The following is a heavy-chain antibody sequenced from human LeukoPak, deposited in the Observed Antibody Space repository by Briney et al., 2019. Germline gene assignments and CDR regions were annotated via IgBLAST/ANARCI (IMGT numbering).Heavy chain of an antibody. V-gene: IGHV3-7*01. J-gene: IGHJ3*02. CDR3: ARDLRTMVRGVIILDAFDI. CDR1: GFTFSSYW. Sequence: TGGSLRLSCAASGFTFSSYWMSWVRQAPGKGLEWVANIKQDGSEKYYVDSVKGRFTISRDNAKNSLYLQMNSLRAEDTAVYYCARDLRTMVRGVIILDAFDIWGQGTMVTVSS. D-gene: IGHD3-10*01. CDR2: IKQDGSEK.